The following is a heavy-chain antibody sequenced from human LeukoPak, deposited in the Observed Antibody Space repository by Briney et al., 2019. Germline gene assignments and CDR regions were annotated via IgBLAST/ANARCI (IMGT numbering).Heavy chain of an antibody. CDR3: ARGRLSQAYCGGDCYSGEYWYFDL. J-gene: IGHJ2*01. Sequence: ASVKVSCKASGGTFSSYTISWVRQAPGQGLEWMGRIIPILGIANYAQKFQGRVTITADKSTSTAYMELSSLRSEDTAVYYCARGRLSQAYCGGDCYSGEYWYFDLWGRGTLVTLSS. D-gene: IGHD2-21*01. CDR2: IIPILGIA. CDR1: GGTFSSYT. V-gene: IGHV1-69*02.